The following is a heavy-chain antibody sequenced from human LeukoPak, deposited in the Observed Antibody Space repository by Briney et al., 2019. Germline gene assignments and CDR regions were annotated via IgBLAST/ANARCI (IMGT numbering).Heavy chain of an antibody. Sequence: ASETLSLTCTVSGGSIIGYYLSWIRQPPGKGLEWIGSIYYSGSTNYNPSLKSRVTISVETSKNQFSLKLSSVTAADTAVYYCARYANSPYYYYDMDVWGQGTTVTVSS. CDR2: IYYSGST. CDR1: GGSIIGYY. D-gene: IGHD4/OR15-4a*01. J-gene: IGHJ6*02. V-gene: IGHV4-59*12. CDR3: ARYANSPYYYYDMDV.